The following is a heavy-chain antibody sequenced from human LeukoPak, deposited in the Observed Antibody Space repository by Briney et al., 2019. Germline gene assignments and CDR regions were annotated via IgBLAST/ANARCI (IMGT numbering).Heavy chain of an antibody. Sequence: SETLSLTCTVSGGSISSGGYYWTWIRQHPGKGLEWIGSRHNSGSTYYSPSLKSRVTISVDRSKNQFSLKLSSVTAADTAVYYCARDRGAMLRGAPRDAFDIWGQGTMVTVSS. J-gene: IGHJ3*02. V-gene: IGHV4-31*03. CDR2: RHNSGST. CDR1: GGSISSGGYY. D-gene: IGHD3-10*01. CDR3: ARDRGAMLRGAPRDAFDI.